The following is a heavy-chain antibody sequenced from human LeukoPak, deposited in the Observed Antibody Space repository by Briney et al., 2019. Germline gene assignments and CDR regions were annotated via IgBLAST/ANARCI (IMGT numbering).Heavy chain of an antibody. V-gene: IGHV3-30*03. J-gene: IGHJ3*02. CDR3: ARAWSRVDPFDM. D-gene: IGHD2-8*02. Sequence: GGSLRLSCAASGFTFSSYGMHWVRQAPGKGLEWVAVISYDASNKYYADSVKGRFTISRDNANNSLYLEMNNLSAEDTAVYYCARAWSRVDPFDMWGQGTMVTVSS. CDR2: ISYDASNK. CDR1: GFTFSSYG.